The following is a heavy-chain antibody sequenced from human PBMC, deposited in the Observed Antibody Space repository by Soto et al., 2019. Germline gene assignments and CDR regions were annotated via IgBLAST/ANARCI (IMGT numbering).Heavy chain of an antibody. CDR1: GFTVSSNY. J-gene: IGHJ3*01. V-gene: IGHV3-66*01. D-gene: IGHD5-18*01. CDR3: ARDSEGRRHSYGYDVLDF. Sequence: GSLRLSCAASGFTVSSNYMSWVRQAPGKGLEWVSVIYSGGSTYYADSVKGRFTISRDNSKNTLYLQMNSLRAEDTAVYYCARDSEGRRHSYGYDVLDFSGQGSLVIVSS. CDR2: IYSGGST.